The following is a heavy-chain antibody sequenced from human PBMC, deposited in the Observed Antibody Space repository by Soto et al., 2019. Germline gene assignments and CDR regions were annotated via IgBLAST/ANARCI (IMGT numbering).Heavy chain of an antibody. D-gene: IGHD3-3*01. Sequence: QVQLVQSGAEVKKPGASVKVSCKASGYTFTNNGITWVRQAPGQGLEWMGWISTYNDNANNAQKFKGRITMTTDTSTSTAYMDLRSLRSDDTAVYYCSRGPDDFWSGSYYYFAMDVCGQGTTVTVYS. CDR3: SRGPDDFWSGSYYYFAMDV. CDR1: GYTFTNNG. V-gene: IGHV1-18*04. CDR2: ISTYNDNA. J-gene: IGHJ6*02.